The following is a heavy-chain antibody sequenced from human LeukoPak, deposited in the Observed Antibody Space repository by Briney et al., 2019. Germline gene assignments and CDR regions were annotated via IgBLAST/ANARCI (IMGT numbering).Heavy chain of an antibody. J-gene: IGHJ4*02. D-gene: IGHD3-16*01. CDR3: ARDRGVGGYFDY. CDR1: GYTFTSYA. V-gene: IGHV1-3*01. Sequence: GASVKVSCKASGYTFTSYAMHWGRQGPGQRLERMGWINAGNGNTKYSQKFQGRVTITRDTSASTAYMELSSLRSEDTAVYYCARDRGVGGYFDYWGQGTLVTVSS. CDR2: INAGNGNT.